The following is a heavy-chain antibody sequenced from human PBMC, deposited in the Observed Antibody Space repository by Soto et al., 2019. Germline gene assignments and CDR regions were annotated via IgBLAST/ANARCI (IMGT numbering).Heavy chain of an antibody. Sequence: QVQLVQSGAEVKKPGSSVKVSCKASGGTFSSYTISWVRQPPGQGLEWMGRIIPNLGIANYAQKFQGRGTITADKATSTAYMELSSMRSEDTAVYYCARSGYDSSGYYLGYYYGMDVWGQGTTVTVSS. D-gene: IGHD3-22*01. CDR1: GGTFSSYT. CDR3: ARSGYDSSGYYLGYYYGMDV. CDR2: IIPNLGIA. J-gene: IGHJ6*02. V-gene: IGHV1-69*02.